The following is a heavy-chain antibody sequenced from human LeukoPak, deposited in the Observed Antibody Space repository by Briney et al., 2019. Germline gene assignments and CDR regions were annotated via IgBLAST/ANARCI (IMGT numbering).Heavy chain of an antibody. J-gene: IGHJ6*03. CDR2: VYYSGNT. D-gene: IGHD4-17*01. CDR1: DGSISTSL. V-gene: IGHV4-59*12. CDR3: AREGDYGDYVDYYYYYMDV. Sequence: SETLSLTCTVSDGSISTSLWSWIRQPPGKGLEWIGYVYYSGNTDHNPSLKSRVITSIDTSKNQFSLKLSSVTAADTAVYYCAREGDYGDYVDYYYYYMDVWGKGTTVTVSS.